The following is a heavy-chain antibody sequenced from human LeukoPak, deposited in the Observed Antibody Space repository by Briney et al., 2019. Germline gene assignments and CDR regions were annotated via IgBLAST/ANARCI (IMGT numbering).Heavy chain of an antibody. CDR1: GGSISGSF. Sequence: SETLSLTCTVSGGSISGSFWHWIRQPPGKGLEWMGYVFDSGTTAYNPSLKRRVTMSLDTSKSQFSLNLSSVTAADTAVYYCARGSRYDILTGYYPLADYWGQEPWSPSPQ. J-gene: IGHJ4*01. D-gene: IGHD3-9*01. V-gene: IGHV4-59*01. CDR3: ARGSRYDILTGYYPLADY. CDR2: VFDSGTT.